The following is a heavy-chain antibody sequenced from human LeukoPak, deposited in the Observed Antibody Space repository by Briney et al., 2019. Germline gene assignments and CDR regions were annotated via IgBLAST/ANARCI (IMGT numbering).Heavy chain of an antibody. V-gene: IGHV3-30*18. CDR3: AKVSLGYNGNDREYGH. D-gene: IGHD5-12*01. J-gene: IGHJ4*02. Sequence: PGRSLRLSCAASGFTFSSYGMHWVRQAPGKGLQWVAVISFDGSSKKYADSVKGRFTISRDNSKNTLYLHMDSLKTEDTAVYYCAKVSLGYNGNDREYGHWGQGTLVIVSS. CDR2: ISFDGSSK. CDR1: GFTFSSYG.